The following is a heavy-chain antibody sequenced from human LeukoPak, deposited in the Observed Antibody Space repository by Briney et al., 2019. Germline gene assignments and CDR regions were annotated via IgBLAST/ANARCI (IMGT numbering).Heavy chain of an antibody. J-gene: IGHJ3*02. CDR2: IWYDGSNK. Sequence: GGSLRLSCAASGFTFSSYGMHWVRQAPGKGLEWVAVIWYDGSNKYYADSVTGRFTISRDNSKNTLYLQMNSLRAEDTAVYYCAKVASIAVAADAFDIWGQGTMVTVSS. D-gene: IGHD6-19*01. CDR3: AKVASIAVAADAFDI. CDR1: GFTFSSYG. V-gene: IGHV3-33*06.